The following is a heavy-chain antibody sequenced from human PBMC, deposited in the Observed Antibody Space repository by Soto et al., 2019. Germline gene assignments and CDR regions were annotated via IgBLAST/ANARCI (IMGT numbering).Heavy chain of an antibody. V-gene: IGHV1-18*01. CDR3: ARGTSQYSSSWYTSLRYYFDY. J-gene: IGHJ4*02. CDR2: ISAYNGNA. Sequence: ASVKVSCKASGYTFTSYGISWVRQAPGQGLEWMGWISAYNGNANYAQKLQGRVTMTTDTSTSTAYMELRSLRSDDTAVYYCARGTSQYSSSWYTSLRYYFDYWGQGTLVTVSS. CDR1: GYTFTSYG. D-gene: IGHD6-13*01.